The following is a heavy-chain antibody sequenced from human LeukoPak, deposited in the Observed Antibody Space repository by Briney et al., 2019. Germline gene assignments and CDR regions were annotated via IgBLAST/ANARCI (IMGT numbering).Heavy chain of an antibody. CDR2: TYYSGYS. V-gene: IGHV4-39*01. CDR1: GGSISSTSYY. J-gene: IGHJ4*02. CDR3: GRHVGQKWLVSYFDC. Sequence: PSETLSLTCTVSGGSISSTSYYWAWNRQPPGKGLEWIGSTYYSGYSQYNPSLKSRVPTSVDTSRNQFSLKLSSVTAADTAVYYCGRHVGQKWLVSYFDCWGQGTLVTVSS. D-gene: IGHD6-19*01.